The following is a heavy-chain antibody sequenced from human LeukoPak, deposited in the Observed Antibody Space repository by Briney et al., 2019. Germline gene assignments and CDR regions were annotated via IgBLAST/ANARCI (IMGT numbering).Heavy chain of an antibody. V-gene: IGHV4-31*02. D-gene: IGHD4/OR15-4a*01. CDR2: IYNSGST. Sequence: SWIRQHPGKGLEWIGYIYNSGSTYYNPSLKGRLAISADTSKNQFALRLSSVTAADTAVYYCARGALTPPQRYNYYGMDVWGQGTTVTVSS. J-gene: IGHJ6*02. CDR3: ARGALTPPQRYNYYGMDV.